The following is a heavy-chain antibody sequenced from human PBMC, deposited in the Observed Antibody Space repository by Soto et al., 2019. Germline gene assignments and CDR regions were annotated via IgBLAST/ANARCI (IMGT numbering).Heavy chain of an antibody. J-gene: IGHJ4*02. D-gene: IGHD3-22*01. Sequence: GGSLRLSCAASGFNFSSYSMNWVRQAPGKGLEWVSYISSSSTTIYYADSVKGRFTISRDNAKNSLYLQMNSLRAEDTAVYYCAKSRGDYYYDSSGYYFDYWGQGTLVTVS. CDR1: GFNFSSYS. CDR3: AKSRGDYYYDSSGYYFDY. V-gene: IGHV3-48*01. CDR2: ISSSSTTI.